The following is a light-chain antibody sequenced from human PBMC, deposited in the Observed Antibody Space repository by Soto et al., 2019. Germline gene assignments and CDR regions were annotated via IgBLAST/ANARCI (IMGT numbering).Light chain of an antibody. Sequence: EVVLTQSPGTLSLSPGERATLSCRASQSVINYLGWYQQKPGQAPRLLIYGVSSRATGIPDRFSGSGSGTDFTLTISRLEPEDFAVYYCHQYGSSHSFGQGTNLEIK. J-gene: IGKJ2*03. V-gene: IGKV3-20*01. CDR2: GVS. CDR1: QSVINY. CDR3: HQYGSSHS.